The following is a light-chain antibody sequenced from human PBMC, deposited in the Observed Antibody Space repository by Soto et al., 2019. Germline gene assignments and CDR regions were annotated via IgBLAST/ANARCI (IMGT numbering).Light chain of an antibody. J-gene: IGKJ4*01. CDR1: QDISTY. V-gene: IGKV3-11*01. Sequence: IVLTQSPASLSVSPGGRATLSCRASQDISTYLAWYPQKPGQAPRLIIYDTFNRVSGVPDTFSGSGSGTVFTLTINNVAPEDSAIYYCQQRSTWPLTFGGGTKVE. CDR3: QQRSTWPLT. CDR2: DTF.